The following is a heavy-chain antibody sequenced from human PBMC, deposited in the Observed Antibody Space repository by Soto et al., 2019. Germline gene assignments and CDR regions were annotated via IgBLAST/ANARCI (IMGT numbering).Heavy chain of an antibody. CDR2: IYYSGST. Sequence: QTLSLTCTVSAGTISSCYWRWLRQPSGKGLEWIGYIYYSGSTNYNPSLKSRVTISVDTSKNQFSLKMSSVTAADTAVYYCARRVVTSGDYFDYWGQGTLVTVS. CDR1: AGTISSCY. CDR3: ARRVVTSGDYFDY. V-gene: IGHV4-59*01. J-gene: IGHJ4*02. D-gene: IGHD2-15*01.